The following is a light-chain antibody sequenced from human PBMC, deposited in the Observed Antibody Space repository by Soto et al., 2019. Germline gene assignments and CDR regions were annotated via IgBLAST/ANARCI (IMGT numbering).Light chain of an antibody. V-gene: IGLV1-40*01. CDR1: SSNIGAGYD. J-gene: IGLJ2*01. CDR2: GNS. Sequence: QSVLTQPASVSGAPGQRVTISCTGSSSNIGAGYDVHWYQQLPGTAPKLLIYGNSNRPSGVPDRFSGSKSGTSASLAITGLQPEDEADYYCQSYDRSLSGVVFGGGTKVTVL. CDR3: QSYDRSLSGVV.